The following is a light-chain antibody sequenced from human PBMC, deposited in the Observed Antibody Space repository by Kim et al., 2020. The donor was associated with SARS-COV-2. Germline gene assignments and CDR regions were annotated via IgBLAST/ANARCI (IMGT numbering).Light chain of an antibody. CDR2: DVS. CDR3: SSYTSSSTYV. CDR1: SSDLGSSNS. Sequence: QSALTQPASVSGSPGQSITISCTGTSSDLGSSNSVSWYQQHPGKATKLIIHDVSSRPSGVSNRFSGSKSGNTASLTISGLQTEDETDYYCSSYTSSSTYVFGTGTKVTVL. J-gene: IGLJ1*01. V-gene: IGLV2-14*03.